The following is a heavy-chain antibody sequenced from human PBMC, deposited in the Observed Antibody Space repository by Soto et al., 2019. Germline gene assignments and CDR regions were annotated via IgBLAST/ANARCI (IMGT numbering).Heavy chain of an antibody. Sequence: GASSQVSCKSSGYTFTVYYMHWVRQAPGQGLEWMGWINPKSGGTMYPQKFQGRVTMTWDTSISTAYMALTRLRSDDTAVYYCARDLAKGGGSAGFDYWGQGTLVTVSS. CDR2: INPKSGGT. CDR3: ARDLAKGGGSAGFDY. CDR1: GYTFTVYY. D-gene: IGHD1-26*01. V-gene: IGHV1-2*02. J-gene: IGHJ4*02.